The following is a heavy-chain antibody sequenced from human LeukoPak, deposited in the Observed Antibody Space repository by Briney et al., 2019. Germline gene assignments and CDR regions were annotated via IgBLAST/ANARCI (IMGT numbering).Heavy chain of an antibody. D-gene: IGHD6-19*01. Sequence: GGSLRLSCTASGFTFGDYAMSWVRQAPGKGLEWVGFIRSKAYGGTTEYAASVKGRFTISRDDSKSIAYLQMNSLKTEDTAVYYCTRVISGWPFDYWGQGTLVTVSP. CDR2: IRSKAYGGTT. V-gene: IGHV3-49*04. CDR1: GFTFGDYA. CDR3: TRVISGWPFDY. J-gene: IGHJ4*02.